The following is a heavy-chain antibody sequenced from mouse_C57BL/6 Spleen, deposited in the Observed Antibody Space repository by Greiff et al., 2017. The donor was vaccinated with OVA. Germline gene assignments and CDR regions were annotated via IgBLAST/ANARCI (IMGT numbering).Heavy chain of an antibody. V-gene: IGHV1-4*01. D-gene: IGHD2-3*01. J-gene: IGHJ4*01. CDR2: INPSSGYT. CDR1: GYTFTSYT. Sequence: QVQLQQSGAELARPGASVKMSCKASGYTFTSYTMHWVKQRPGQGLEWIGYINPSSGYTKYNQKFKDKATLTADKSSSTAYMQLSSLTSEDSAVYYCASDGYYAMDYWGQGTSVTVSS. CDR3: ASDGYYAMDY.